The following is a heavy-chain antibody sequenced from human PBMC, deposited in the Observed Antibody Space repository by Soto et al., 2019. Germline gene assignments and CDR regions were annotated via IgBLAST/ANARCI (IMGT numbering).Heavy chain of an antibody. CDR1: GFTFSGYW. J-gene: IGHJ5*02. CDR3: ARDPGPRPAAIWGLGWFDP. D-gene: IGHD2-2*01. CDR2: INRDGSEE. V-gene: IGHV3-7*03. Sequence: PGGSLRLSCAASGFTFSGYWMSWVRQAPGKGLEWVASINRDGSEEHYVASVKSRFTISRDNAKNSVYLQMKSLRADDTAVYYCARDPGPRPAAIWGLGWFDPWGQGTLVTVSS.